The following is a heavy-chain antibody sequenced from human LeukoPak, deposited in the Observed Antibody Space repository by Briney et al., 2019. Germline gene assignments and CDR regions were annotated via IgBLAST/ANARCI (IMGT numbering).Heavy chain of an antibody. CDR3: AKDGYSYGYNY. J-gene: IGHJ4*02. D-gene: IGHD5-18*01. V-gene: IGHV3-7*03. CDR1: GFIFSNYW. CDR2: MNQDGSEK. Sequence: PGGSLRLSCAASGFIFSNYWMSRVRQAPGKGLEWVANMNQDGSEKYYVGSVKGRFTISRDNSKNTLYLQMNSLRAEDTAVYYCAKDGYSYGYNYWGQGTLVTVSS.